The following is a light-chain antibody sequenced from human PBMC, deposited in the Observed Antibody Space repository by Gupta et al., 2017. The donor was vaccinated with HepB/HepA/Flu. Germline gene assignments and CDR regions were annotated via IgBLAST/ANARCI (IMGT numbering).Light chain of an antibody. V-gene: IGKV1-39*01. CDR1: QNIGYL. J-gene: IGKJ3*01. Sequence: DIQMTQSPASLPASVGDRVTITCRASQNIGYLVNWYQQKPGKAPKVLIYGASNLLSGVTSRFSGNGSGTEFTLAINSLQPEDYATYYCQQCHTTPKFSFGPGTRVD. CDR3: QQCHTTPKFS. CDR2: GAS.